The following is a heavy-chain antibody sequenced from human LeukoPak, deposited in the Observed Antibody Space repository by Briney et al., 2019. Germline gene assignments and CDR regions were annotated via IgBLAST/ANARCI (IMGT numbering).Heavy chain of an antibody. V-gene: IGHV1-69*13. Sequence: GASVKVSCKATGGTFSSYAISWVRQAPGQGLEWMGGIIPIFGTANYAQKFQGRVTITADESTSTAYMELSSLRSEDTAVYYCARGTAAGYDYWGQGTLVTVSS. J-gene: IGHJ4*02. CDR3: ARGTAAGYDY. D-gene: IGHD6-13*01. CDR1: GGTFSSYA. CDR2: IIPIFGTA.